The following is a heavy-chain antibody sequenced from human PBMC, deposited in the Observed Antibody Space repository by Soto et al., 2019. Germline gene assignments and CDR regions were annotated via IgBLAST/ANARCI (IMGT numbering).Heavy chain of an antibody. D-gene: IGHD3-10*01. Sequence: PSETLSLTCAVYGESFSGYYWTWIRQPPGKGLEWIGSIYYSGSTYYNPSLKSRVTISVDTSKNQFSLKLSSVTAADTAVYYCARAAGSRYYYYYGMDVWGQGTTVTVSS. J-gene: IGHJ6*02. CDR1: GESFSGYY. CDR2: IYYSGST. V-gene: IGHV4-34*01. CDR3: ARAAGSRYYYYYGMDV.